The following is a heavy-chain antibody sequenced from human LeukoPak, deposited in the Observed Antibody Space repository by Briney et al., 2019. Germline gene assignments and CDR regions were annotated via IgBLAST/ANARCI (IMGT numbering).Heavy chain of an antibody. V-gene: IGHV3-11*04. CDR3: ASGYSYGSY. Sequence: GGSLRLSCAASGFTFSDYYMSWIRQAPGKGLEWVSYISSSGSTIYYANSVKGRFTISRDNSKNTLYLQMGSLRAEDMAVYYCASGYSYGSYWGQGTLVTVSS. CDR1: GFTFSDYY. CDR2: ISSSGSTI. J-gene: IGHJ4*02. D-gene: IGHD5-18*01.